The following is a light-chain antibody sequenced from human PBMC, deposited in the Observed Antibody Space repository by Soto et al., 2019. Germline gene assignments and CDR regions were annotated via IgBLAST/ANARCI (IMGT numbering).Light chain of an antibody. J-gene: IGKJ4*01. CDR1: QNVDYN. V-gene: IGKV3-11*01. Sequence: EVVLTQSPATLSLSPGETATLSCRASQNVDYNLAWFQKKAGQSPTLLIYVASHRSAGIPARFVGSGAGAHCTLSINSLEPDDFAVYYCQERGRWPRGSFGGGTKVEMK. CDR2: VAS. CDR3: QERGRWPRGS.